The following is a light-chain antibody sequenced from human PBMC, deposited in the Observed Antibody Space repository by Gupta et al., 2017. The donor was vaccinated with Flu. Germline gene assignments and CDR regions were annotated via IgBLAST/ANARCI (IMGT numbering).Light chain of an antibody. CDR2: RNV. J-gene: IGLJ3*02. V-gene: IGLV1-47*01. Sequence: QSVLTQPPSASGTPGQRVTIACSGSSSNIGGNNVFWYQQVPGTAPKLLIYRNVQRPSGVPARFSGSKSGTSATVATSGLRAGDEAAYYCASWDDTRSGRLFGGGTKRTVL. CDR1: SSNIGGNN. CDR3: ASWDDTRSGRL.